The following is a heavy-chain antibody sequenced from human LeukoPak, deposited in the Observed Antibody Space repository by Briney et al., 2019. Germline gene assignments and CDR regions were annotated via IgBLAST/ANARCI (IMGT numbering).Heavy chain of an antibody. J-gene: IGHJ4*02. Sequence: GGSLRLSFVASGFTFSSYWMSWVRQAPGKGLEWVANIKQDGSEKYYVDSVKGRFTISRDNAKSSLYLQMNSLRAEDTAVYYCARDRYSIDYWGQGTLVTVSS. CDR3: ARDRYSIDY. CDR2: IKQDGSEK. CDR1: GFTFSSYW. V-gene: IGHV3-7*01. D-gene: IGHD6-13*01.